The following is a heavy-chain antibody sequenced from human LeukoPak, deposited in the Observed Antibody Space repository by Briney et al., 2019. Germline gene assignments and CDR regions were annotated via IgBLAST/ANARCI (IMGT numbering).Heavy chain of an antibody. J-gene: IGHJ4*02. Sequence: SETLSLTCTVSGGSISNRSYYWSWIRQPAGKGLEWVGRFYTSGSTNYNPSLKSRVTISVDTSKNQFSLKLSSVTAADTAVYYCATMRRTGTTDYFDYWGQGTLVTVSS. CDR2: FYTSGST. CDR3: ATMRRTGTTDYFDY. CDR1: GGSISNRSYY. V-gene: IGHV4-61*02. D-gene: IGHD1-1*01.